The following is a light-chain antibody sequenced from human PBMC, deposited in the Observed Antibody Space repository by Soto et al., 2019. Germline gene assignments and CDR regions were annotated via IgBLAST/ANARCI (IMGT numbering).Light chain of an antibody. J-gene: IGKJ1*01. CDR3: QQYYNWTPWT. CDR2: GAS. Sequence: VMPKSPDTLSVSPGERSTLSCMAIQSVSSSYLAWYQQKPGQAPRLLIYGASTRATGIPARFSGSGSGTEFTLTISSLQSEDFAVYYCQQYYNWTPWTFGQGAKVDIK. CDR1: QSVSSS. V-gene: IGKV3-15*01.